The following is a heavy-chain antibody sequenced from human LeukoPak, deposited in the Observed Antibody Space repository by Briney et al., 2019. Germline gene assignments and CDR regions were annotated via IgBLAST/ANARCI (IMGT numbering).Heavy chain of an antibody. Sequence: GGSLRLSCAASGFTFSSYSMNWVRQAPGKGLEWVSAISGSGGSTYYADSVKGRFTISRDNAKNSLYLQMSSLRAEDTAVYYCARDYASDYWGQGTLVTVSS. V-gene: IGHV3-21*01. J-gene: IGHJ4*02. CDR1: GFTFSSYS. CDR3: ARDYASDY. CDR2: ISGSGGST. D-gene: IGHD3-10*01.